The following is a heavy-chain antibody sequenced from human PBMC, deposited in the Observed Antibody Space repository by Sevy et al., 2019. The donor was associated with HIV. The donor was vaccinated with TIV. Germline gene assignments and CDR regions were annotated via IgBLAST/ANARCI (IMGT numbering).Heavy chain of an antibody. Sequence: GGSLRLSCAASGFTFSSYAMHWVRQAPGKGLEWVAVISYDGSNKYYADSVKGRFTISRDNSKNTLYLQMNSLRAEDTAVYYCVRGNPYSSSWSSYFDYWGQGTLVTVSS. CDR1: GFTFSSYA. J-gene: IGHJ4*02. CDR3: VRGNPYSSSWSSYFDY. D-gene: IGHD6-13*01. CDR2: ISYDGSNK. V-gene: IGHV3-30-3*01.